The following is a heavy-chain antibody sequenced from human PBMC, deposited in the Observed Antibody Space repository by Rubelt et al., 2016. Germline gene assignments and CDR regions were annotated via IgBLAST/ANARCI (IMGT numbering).Heavy chain of an antibody. CDR3: ARRGGSSGYYYFDY. D-gene: IGHD3-22*01. CDR1: GYSISSTNW. J-gene: IGHJ4*02. Sequence: QVQLQESGPGLVKPSDTLSLTCAVSGYSISSTNWWGWIRQPPGKGLEWIGYIYYSGTTYYNPSLKSRVTMSLETSKNQFSLCLGPVTAVDTAVYYCARRGGSSGYYYFDYSGQGTLVTVSS. CDR2: IYYSGTT. V-gene: IGHV4-28*01.